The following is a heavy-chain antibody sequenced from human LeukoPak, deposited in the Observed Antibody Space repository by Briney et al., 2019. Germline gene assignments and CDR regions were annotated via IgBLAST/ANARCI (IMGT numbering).Heavy chain of an antibody. CDR3: ASIAAPFYSYYMDV. Sequence: SETLSLTCTVSGGSISSSSYYWGWIRQPPGKGLEWIGSIYYSGSTYYNPSLKSRVTISVDTSKNQFSLKLSSVTAADTAVYYCASIAAPFYSYYMDVWGKGTTVTVSS. CDR1: GGSISSSSYY. J-gene: IGHJ6*03. CDR2: IYYSGST. V-gene: IGHV4-39*01. D-gene: IGHD6-6*01.